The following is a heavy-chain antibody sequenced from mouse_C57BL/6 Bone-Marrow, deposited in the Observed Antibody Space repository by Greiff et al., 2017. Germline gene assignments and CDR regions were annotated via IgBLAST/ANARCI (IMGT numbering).Heavy chain of an antibody. CDR3: ARTVVFDY. D-gene: IGHD1-1*01. CDR2: IDPSDSYT. CDR1: GYTFTSYW. Sequence: QVQLQQPGAELVKPGASVKLSCKASGYTFTSYWMQWVKQRPGQGLEWIGEIDPSDSYTNYNQKFKGKATLTVDTSSSTAYMQLSSLTSEDSAVYYCARTVVFDYWGQGTTLTVSS. V-gene: IGHV1-50*01. J-gene: IGHJ2*01.